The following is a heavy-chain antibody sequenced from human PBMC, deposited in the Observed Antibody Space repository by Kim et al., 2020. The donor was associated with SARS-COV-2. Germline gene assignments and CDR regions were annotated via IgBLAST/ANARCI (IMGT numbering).Heavy chain of an antibody. J-gene: IGHJ6*02. CDR1: GFTFSSYA. V-gene: IGHV3-64D*06. Sequence: GGSLRLSCSASGFTFSSYAMHWVRQAPGKGLEYVSAISSNGGSTYYADSVKGRFTISRDNSKNTLYLQMSSLRAEDTAVYYCVKGPITMVRGVIMDPYYYYGMDVWGQGTTVTVSS. D-gene: IGHD3-10*01. CDR2: ISSNGGST. CDR3: VKGPITMVRGVIMDPYYYYGMDV.